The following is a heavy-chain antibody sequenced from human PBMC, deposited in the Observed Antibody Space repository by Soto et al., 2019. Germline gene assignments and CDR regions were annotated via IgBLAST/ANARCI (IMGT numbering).Heavy chain of an antibody. Sequence: LSLTCAVYGGSFSGYYWSWIRQPPGKGLEWIGEILHGGSTNYSPSLKSRVTISVDTSKNQVSLELRSVTAADTAVYYCVRPHYESNTFYYYFDYWGQGTLVTVSS. CDR2: ILHGGST. J-gene: IGHJ4*02. CDR3: VRPHYESNTFYYYFDY. CDR1: GGSFSGYY. D-gene: IGHD3-22*01. V-gene: IGHV4-34*12.